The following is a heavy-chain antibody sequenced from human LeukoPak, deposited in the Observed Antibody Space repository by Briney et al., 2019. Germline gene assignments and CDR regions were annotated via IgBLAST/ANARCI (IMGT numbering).Heavy chain of an antibody. D-gene: IGHD2-2*01. CDR1: GFTFSSYG. CDR2: ISYDGSNK. Sequence: GRSLRLSCAASGFTFSSYGMHWVRQAPGKGLEWVAVISYDGSNKYYADSVKGRFTISRDNSKNTLYLRMNSLRAEDTAVYYCAKEVVVPAAAYYYYYYGMDVWGQGTTVTVSS. V-gene: IGHV3-30*18. J-gene: IGHJ6*02. CDR3: AKEVVVPAAAYYYYYYGMDV.